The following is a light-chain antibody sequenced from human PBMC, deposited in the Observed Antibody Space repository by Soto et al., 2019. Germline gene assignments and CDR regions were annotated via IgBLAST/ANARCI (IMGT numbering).Light chain of an antibody. Sequence: QSALTQPAPVSGSPGQSITISCTGTSSDVGGYNYVSWYQQHPGKAPKLMIYDVSNRPSGVSNRFSGSKSGNTASLTISGLQAEDEADYYCSSYTSSSTPGEVFGGGTKLTVL. CDR2: DVS. J-gene: IGLJ2*01. CDR3: SSYTSSSTPGEV. CDR1: SSDVGGYNY. V-gene: IGLV2-14*01.